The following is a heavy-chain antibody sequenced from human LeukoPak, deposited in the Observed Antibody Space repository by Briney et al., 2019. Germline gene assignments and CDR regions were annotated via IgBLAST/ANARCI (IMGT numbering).Heavy chain of an antibody. D-gene: IGHD6-13*01. CDR3: ARDRIAAAGFDY. CDR1: GYTFTSYY. CDR2: INPSGGST. V-gene: IGHV1-46*01. J-gene: IGHJ4*02. Sequence: ASVKVSCKASGYTFTSYYMHWVRQAPGQGLEWMGIINPSGGSTSYAQKFQGRVTMTRDTSTSTVYMELSSLGSEDTAVYYCARDRIAAAGFDYWGQGTLVTVSS.